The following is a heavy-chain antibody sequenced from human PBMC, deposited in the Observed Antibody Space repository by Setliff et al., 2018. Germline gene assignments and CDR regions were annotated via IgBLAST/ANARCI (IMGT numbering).Heavy chain of an antibody. V-gene: IGHV4-38-2*01. D-gene: IGHD3-10*01. Sequence: PSETLSLTCAVSGYSISSGYYWGWIRQPPGKGLEWIGSIYYRGSTYHNPSLKSRVTVSVDTSKNQFSPKLSSVTAADTAVYYCARSSSGSPHYYYAMDVWGQGTTVTVSS. J-gene: IGHJ6*02. CDR1: GYSISSGYY. CDR3: ARSSSGSPHYYYAMDV. CDR2: IYYRGST.